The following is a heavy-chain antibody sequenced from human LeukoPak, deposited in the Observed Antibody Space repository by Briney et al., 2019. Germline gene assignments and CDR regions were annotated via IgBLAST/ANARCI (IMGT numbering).Heavy chain of an antibody. Sequence: GGSLRLSCAASGFTFSSYWMHWVRQAPGKGLVWVSRINTDGSSTSYADSVKGRFTISRDNAKNTLYLQMNSLRAEDMAVYYCTRGDYGFDYWGHGTLVTVSS. V-gene: IGHV3-74*01. J-gene: IGHJ5*01. CDR1: GFTFSSYW. D-gene: IGHD4-17*01. CDR2: INTDGSST. CDR3: TRGDYGFDY.